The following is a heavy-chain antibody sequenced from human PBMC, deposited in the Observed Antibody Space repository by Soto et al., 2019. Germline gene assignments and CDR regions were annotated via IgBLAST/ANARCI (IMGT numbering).Heavy chain of an antibody. CDR1: GFTFTSST. CDR3: ARVGGYYYGMDV. Sequence: ASVKVSCKASGFTFTSSTMQWVRQARGQRLEWVGWIVVGSGNTNYAQKFQGRVTITRDMSTSTAYMELSSLRSEDTAVYYCARVGGYYYGMDVWGQGTTVTVSS. J-gene: IGHJ6*02. CDR2: IVVGSGNT. D-gene: IGHD1-26*01. V-gene: IGHV1-58*02.